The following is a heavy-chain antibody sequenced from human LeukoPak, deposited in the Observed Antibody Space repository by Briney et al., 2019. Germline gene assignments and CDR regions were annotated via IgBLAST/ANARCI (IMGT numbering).Heavy chain of an antibody. J-gene: IGHJ1*01. D-gene: IGHD6-13*01. V-gene: IGHV3-30*18. CDR1: GFTFSSYG. Sequence: GGSLRLSCAASGFTFSSYGMHWVRQAPGKGLEWVAVISYDGSNKYYADSVKGRFTISRDNSKNTLYLQMNSLRAEDTAVYYCANFGAAGRLQNGYFQHWGQGTLVTVSS. CDR3: ANFGAAGRLQNGYFQH. CDR2: ISYDGSNK.